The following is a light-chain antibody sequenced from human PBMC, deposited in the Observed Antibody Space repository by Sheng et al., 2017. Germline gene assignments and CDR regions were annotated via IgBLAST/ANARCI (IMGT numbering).Light chain of an antibody. CDR3: QQYGSSPLYT. J-gene: IGKJ2*01. Sequence: EIVMTQSPATLSVSPGERATLSCRASQSVTSNLAWYQHKPGQAPRLLIHGASTRATGLPARFSGSGSGTEFTLTISRLEPGDFAVYYCQQYGSSPLYTFGQGTKLEI. CDR2: GAS. CDR1: QSVTSN. V-gene: IGKV3-15*01.